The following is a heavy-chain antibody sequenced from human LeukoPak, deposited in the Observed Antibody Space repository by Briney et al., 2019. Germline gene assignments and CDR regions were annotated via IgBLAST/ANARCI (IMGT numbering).Heavy chain of an antibody. CDR3: AKLLNNRYFDSNFDY. V-gene: IGHV3-23*01. CDR2: ISGSGGST. J-gene: IGHJ4*02. CDR1: GVTFSSYA. D-gene: IGHD3-9*01. Sequence: GGSLRLSCAASGVTFSSYAMSWVRQAPGKGLEWVSSISGSGGSTYYEDSVKGRFTISRDNSKNMLYLQMNSLRAEDTAVYYCAKLLNNRYFDSNFDYWGQGTLVTVSS.